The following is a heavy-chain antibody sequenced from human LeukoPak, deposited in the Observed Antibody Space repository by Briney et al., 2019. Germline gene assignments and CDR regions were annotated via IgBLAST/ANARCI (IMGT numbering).Heavy chain of an antibody. J-gene: IGHJ4*02. CDR2: ISPSGGST. Sequence: ASVKVSCKAFGYTFTSNYMHWVRQAPGQGPEWMGVISPSGGSTTYAQKFQGRVTLTRDMSTSTDYLELSSLRSEDTAVYYCAREDYWGQGTLVTVSS. V-gene: IGHV1-46*01. CDR3: AREDY. CDR1: GYTFTSNY.